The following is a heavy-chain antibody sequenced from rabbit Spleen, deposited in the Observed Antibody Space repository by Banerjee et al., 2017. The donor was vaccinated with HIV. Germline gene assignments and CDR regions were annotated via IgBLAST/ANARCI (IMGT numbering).Heavy chain of an antibody. V-gene: IGHV1S45*01. Sequence: QEQLVESGGGLVKPGASLTLTCTVSGFSFSSNWICWVRQAPGKGLEWIACIDTSDGDTDYANWPKGRFTISKASSTTVTLQMTSLTVADTATYFCARFYAGYGDFGYAAMWGPGTLVTVS. CDR3: ARFYAGYGDFGYAAM. D-gene: IGHD7-1*01. CDR2: IDTSDGDT. CDR1: GFSFSSNW. J-gene: IGHJ4*01.